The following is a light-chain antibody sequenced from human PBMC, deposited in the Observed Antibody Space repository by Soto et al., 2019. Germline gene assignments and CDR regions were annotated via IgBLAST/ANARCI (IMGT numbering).Light chain of an antibody. CDR1: QSVSSSY. CDR2: GAS. J-gene: IGKJ1*01. CDR3: QQYNYWPPLA. V-gene: IGKV3-20*01. Sequence: EIVLTQSPGTLSLSPGERATLSCRASQSVSSSYLAWYQQKPGQAPRLLIYGASSSATGIPDRFSGSGSGTVFTLTISRLEPEDFAVYYCQQYNYWPPLAFGQGTKVEIK.